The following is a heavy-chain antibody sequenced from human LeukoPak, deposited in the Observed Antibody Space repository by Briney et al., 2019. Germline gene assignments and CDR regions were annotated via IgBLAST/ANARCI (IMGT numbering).Heavy chain of an antibody. V-gene: IGHV1-18*01. CDR1: GYTFTSYG. J-gene: IGHJ1*01. CDR3: ARSGVGYCSSTSCYGYFQR. D-gene: IGHD2-2*01. Sequence: ASVKFSCKASGYTFTSYGISWVRQAPGQGLEWMGWISAYNGNTNYAQKLQGRVTMTTDTSTSTAYMELRSLRSDDTAVYYCARSGVGYCSSTSCYGYFQRWGQGTLVTVSS. CDR2: ISAYNGNT.